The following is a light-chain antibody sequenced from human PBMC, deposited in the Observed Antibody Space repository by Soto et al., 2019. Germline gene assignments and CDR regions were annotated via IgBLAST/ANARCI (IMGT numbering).Light chain of an antibody. V-gene: IGKV3-20*01. CDR1: QSVNSNY. Sequence: ESVLTQSPGILSLSPGERATLSCRASQSVNSNYLAWYQQKPGQAPRLLIHDASSRATGIPDRFSGSGSGTDFTLTISRLEPEDFAVYYCQQYGSSRWTFGQGTKVEIK. J-gene: IGKJ1*01. CDR3: QQYGSSRWT. CDR2: DAS.